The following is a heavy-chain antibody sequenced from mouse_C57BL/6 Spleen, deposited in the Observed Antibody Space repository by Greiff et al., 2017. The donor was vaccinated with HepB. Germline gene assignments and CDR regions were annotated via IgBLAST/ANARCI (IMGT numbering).Heavy chain of an antibody. V-gene: IGHV1-80*01. J-gene: IGHJ3*01. CDR2: IYPGDGDT. Sequence: QVQLKESGAELVKPGASVKISCKASGYAFSSYWMNWVKQRPGKGLEWIGQIYPGDGDTNYNGKFKGKATLTADKSSSTAYMQLSSLTSEDSAVYLCAREDYYGSGGFAYWGQGTLVTVSA. CDR1: GYAFSSYW. CDR3: AREDYYGSGGFAY. D-gene: IGHD1-1*01.